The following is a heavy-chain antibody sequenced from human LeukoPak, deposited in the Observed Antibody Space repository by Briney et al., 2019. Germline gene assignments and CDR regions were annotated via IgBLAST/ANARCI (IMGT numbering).Heavy chain of an antibody. V-gene: IGHV3-30*18. CDR3: AKDLGYSGSYIDC. Sequence: GGSLRLSCAASGFTFSSYVMHWVRQAPGTGLEWVAFISYDGGNKYYADSVKGRFTISRDNSKNTLYLQMNSLRTEDTAVYYCAKDLGYSGSYIDCWGQGTLVTVSS. CDR2: ISYDGGNK. D-gene: IGHD1-26*01. J-gene: IGHJ4*02. CDR1: GFTFSSYV.